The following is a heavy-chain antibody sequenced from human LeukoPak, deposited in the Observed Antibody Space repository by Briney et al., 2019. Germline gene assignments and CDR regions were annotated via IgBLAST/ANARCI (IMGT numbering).Heavy chain of an antibody. Sequence: GGSLRLSCAASEFTFSDHYMSWIRQAPGKGLEWVSYISSSSSNTNYADSVKGRFTISRDNAKNSLSLQMNSLRAEDTAVYYCARSLSAYTPLAVDYWGQGTLVTVSS. V-gene: IGHV3-11*03. CDR3: ARSLSAYTPLAVDY. D-gene: IGHD5-18*01. J-gene: IGHJ4*02. CDR2: ISSSSSNT. CDR1: EFTFSDHY.